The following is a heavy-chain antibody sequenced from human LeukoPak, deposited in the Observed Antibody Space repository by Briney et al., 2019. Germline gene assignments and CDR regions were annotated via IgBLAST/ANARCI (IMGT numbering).Heavy chain of an antibody. CDR3: AKRVDGYNFFYFDY. CDR1: GVTFSSYA. D-gene: IGHD5-24*01. J-gene: IGHJ4*02. CDR2: ISGSGGST. Sequence: GGSLRLSCAASGVTFSSYAMSWVRQAPGKGLEWVSAISGSGGSTYYADSVKGRFTISRDNFKNTLYLQMNSLRAEDTAVYYCAKRVDGYNFFYFDYWGQGTLVTVSP. V-gene: IGHV3-23*01.